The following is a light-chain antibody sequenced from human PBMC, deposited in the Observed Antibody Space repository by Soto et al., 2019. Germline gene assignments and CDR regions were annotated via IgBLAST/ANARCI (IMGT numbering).Light chain of an antibody. CDR3: CSYVGNGDVA. V-gene: IGLV2-8*01. Sequence: SALTQPPSASGSPGQSVTISCTGTSSDVDSYNYVSWYQQHPGKAPKLMIYEVSKRPSGVPDRFSGSQSGHTASLTVSGLQAEDEADYYCCSYVGNGDVAFGGGTKLTVL. CDR2: EVS. CDR1: SSDVDSYNY. J-gene: IGLJ2*01.